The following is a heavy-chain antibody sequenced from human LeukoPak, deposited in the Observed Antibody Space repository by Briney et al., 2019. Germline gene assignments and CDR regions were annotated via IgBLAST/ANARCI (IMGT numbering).Heavy chain of an antibody. J-gene: IGHJ5*02. Sequence: GGSLRLSCAVSGFTFSSFAMTWVRQAPGKGLEWVSSISSRHLTTYYTDSAKGRFTISRDNSKNTLYLQMNSLRAEDTAVYYCTKDPNGDYVGAFDPWGQGTLVTVSS. CDR1: GFTFSSFA. CDR3: TKDPNGDYVGAFDP. CDR2: ISSRHLTT. D-gene: IGHD4-17*01. V-gene: IGHV3-23*01.